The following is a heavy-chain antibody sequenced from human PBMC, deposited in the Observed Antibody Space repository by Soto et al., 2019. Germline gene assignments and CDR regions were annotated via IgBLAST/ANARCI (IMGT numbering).Heavy chain of an antibody. V-gene: IGHV3-21*01. CDR1: GFTFSSYS. Sequence: GGSLRLSCAASGFTFSSYSMNWVRQAPGKGLEWVSSISSSSSYIYYADSVKGRFTISRDNAKNSLYLQMNSLRAEDTAVYYCATGPMVRGPQRAPRYYYGMDVWGQGTTVTVSS. CDR3: ATGPMVRGPQRAPRYYYGMDV. J-gene: IGHJ6*02. D-gene: IGHD3-10*01. CDR2: ISSSSSYI.